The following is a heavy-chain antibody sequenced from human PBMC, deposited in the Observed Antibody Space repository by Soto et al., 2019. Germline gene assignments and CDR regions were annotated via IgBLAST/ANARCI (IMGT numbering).Heavy chain of an antibody. CDR2: ISSSSSTI. J-gene: IGHJ6*02. D-gene: IGHD6-25*01. Sequence: EVQLVESGGGLVQPGGSLRLSCAASGFTFSSYSMNWVRQAPGKGLEWVSYISSSSSTIYYADSVKGPFTISRDNAKTSLYMRMSSLRDKDTAMYYLAREQRGANSADYYYGMDVGGHGTTIIVS. V-gene: IGHV3-48*02. CDR1: GFTFSSYS. CDR3: AREQRGANSADYYYGMDV.